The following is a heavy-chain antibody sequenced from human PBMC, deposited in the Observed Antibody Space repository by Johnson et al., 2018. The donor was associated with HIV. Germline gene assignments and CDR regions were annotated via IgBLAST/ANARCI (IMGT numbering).Heavy chain of an antibody. CDR1: GFTFSSYG. V-gene: IGHV3-30-3*01. CDR3: ARDYDLAARPVAFDI. CDR2: ISYDGGIK. Sequence: QVQLVESGGGVVQPGRSLRLSCAASGFTFSSYGMHWVRQAPGKGLEWMAVISYDGGIKHYADSMKGRFTISRDNAKNSLYLQMNSLRAEDTAVYYCARDYDLAARPVAFDIWGQGTMVTVSS. J-gene: IGHJ3*02. D-gene: IGHD6-6*01.